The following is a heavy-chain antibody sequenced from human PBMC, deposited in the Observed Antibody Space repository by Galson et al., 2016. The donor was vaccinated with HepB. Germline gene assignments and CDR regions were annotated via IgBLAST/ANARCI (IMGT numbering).Heavy chain of an antibody. D-gene: IGHD3-22*01. V-gene: IGHV1-18*01. CDR2: ISAYNDYT. CDR1: GYTFSSYG. Sequence: SVKVSCKASGYTFSSYGITWVRQAPGQGLEWMGWISAYNDYTNYAQRLQGRVTMTTDTSTRTAYMELRSLRSDDTAVYYCARGGYYDSSGRRDYYYYGLSVWGQGTTVTVSS. J-gene: IGHJ6*02. CDR3: ARGGYYDSSGRRDYYYYGLSV.